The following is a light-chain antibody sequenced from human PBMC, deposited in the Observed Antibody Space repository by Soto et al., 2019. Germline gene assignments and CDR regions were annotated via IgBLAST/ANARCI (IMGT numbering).Light chain of an antibody. CDR1: QDISNH. J-gene: IGKJ2*01. CDR3: QQYESFSPYT. V-gene: IGKV1-33*01. CDR2: DAS. Sequence: DIQMTQSPSSLSASVGDRVTITCQASQDISNHLNWYQQKPGKPPQLLIYDASNVNTGVPSRFRASGSGTDFTFIINSLQPGDFATYYCQQYESFSPYTFGQGTRLEI.